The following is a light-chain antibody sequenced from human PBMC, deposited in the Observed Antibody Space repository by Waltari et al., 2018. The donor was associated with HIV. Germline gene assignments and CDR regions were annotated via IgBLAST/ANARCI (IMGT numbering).Light chain of an antibody. CDR2: ETS. Sequence: QAVVTQEPSLTVSPGGTVTLTCASSTGPVTSGHNPYWFQQKAGQVPRTLIYETSNQHSWTPDRFSGSLLGGKAALTLSGAQSEDEADYFCLLSFGRARVFGGGTKLTVL. V-gene: IGLV7-46*01. J-gene: IGLJ3*02. CDR1: TGPVTSGHN. CDR3: LLSFGRARV.